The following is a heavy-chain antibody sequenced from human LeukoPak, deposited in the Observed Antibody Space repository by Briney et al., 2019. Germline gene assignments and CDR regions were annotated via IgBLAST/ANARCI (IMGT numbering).Heavy chain of an antibody. Sequence: PGGSLRLSCAASGFTFSSHEMNWVRQAPGKGLGWVSYISNSGSTIYYADSVKGRFTISRDNAKNSLYLQMNSLRAEDTALYYCARDYYDSGGYYNLDAFDVWGHGTAVTVSS. CDR3: ARDYYDSGGYYNLDAFDV. CDR1: GFTFSSHE. V-gene: IGHV3-48*03. J-gene: IGHJ3*01. CDR2: ISNSGSTI. D-gene: IGHD3-22*01.